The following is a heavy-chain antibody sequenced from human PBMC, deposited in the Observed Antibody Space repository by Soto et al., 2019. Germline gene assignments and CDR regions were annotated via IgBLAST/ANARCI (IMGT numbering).Heavy chain of an antibody. Sequence: PSETLSLTCTVSGGSISSGNYYWGWIRQHPGKGLEWIGYIYYSGSTSYNPSLKSRVTISVDTSKNHFSLKLSSVTAADTAVYYCARVFSDSSSFFDPWGQGTLVTVS. V-gene: IGHV4-31*03. CDR3: ARVFSDSSSFFDP. D-gene: IGHD6-13*01. CDR1: GGSISSGNYY. CDR2: IYYSGST. J-gene: IGHJ5*02.